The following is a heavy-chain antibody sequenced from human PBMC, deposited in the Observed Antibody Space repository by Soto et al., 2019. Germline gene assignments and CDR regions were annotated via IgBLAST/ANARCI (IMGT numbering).Heavy chain of an antibody. Sequence: EVPLVDSGGGLVQPGGSLRLSCAASEFTFRSYWMHWVRQSPGKGLVLVSRISGDGSGTTYADSVSGRFTISRDNAKNTVCLQMDSLRAEDTALYYCARSVPGTYGDFDLWGQGSMVTVGS. CDR1: EFTFRSYW. V-gene: IGHV3-74*01. D-gene: IGHD1-7*01. CDR3: ARSVPGTYGDFDL. J-gene: IGHJ3*01. CDR2: ISGDGSGT.